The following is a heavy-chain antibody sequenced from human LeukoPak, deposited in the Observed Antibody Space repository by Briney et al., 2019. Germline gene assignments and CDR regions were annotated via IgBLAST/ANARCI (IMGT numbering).Heavy chain of an antibody. J-gene: IGHJ4*02. D-gene: IGHD3-16*01. V-gene: IGHV4-59*02. CDR3: ARVLGARRFDY. CDR2: IYYSGST. CDR1: GGSVSSYY. Sequence: SETLSLTCTVSGGSVSSYYWSWIRQPPGKGLEWIGYIYYSGSTNYNPSLKSRVTISVDTSKNQFSLKLSSVTAADTAVYYCARVLGARRFDYWGQGTLVTVSS.